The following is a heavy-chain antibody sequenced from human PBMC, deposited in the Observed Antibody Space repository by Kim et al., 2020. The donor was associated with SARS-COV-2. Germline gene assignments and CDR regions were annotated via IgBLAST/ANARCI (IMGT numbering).Heavy chain of an antibody. CDR3: ARVQGIAARTHYYGMDV. J-gene: IGHJ6*01. CDR2: IYHSGST. D-gene: IGHD6-6*01. CDR1: GGSISSGGYS. Sequence: SETLSLTCAVSGGSISSGGYSWSWIRQPPGKGLEWIGYIYHSGSTYYNPSLKSRVTISVDRSKNQFSLKLSSVTAADTAVYYCARVQGIAARTHYYGMDVWGQGTTVTVSS. V-gene: IGHV4-30-2*01.